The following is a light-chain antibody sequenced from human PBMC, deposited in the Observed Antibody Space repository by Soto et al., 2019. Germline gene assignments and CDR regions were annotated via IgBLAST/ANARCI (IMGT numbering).Light chain of an antibody. CDR3: HQTYSPPLT. J-gene: IGKJ5*01. V-gene: IGKV1-39*01. CDR2: GAT. CDR1: QSISNY. Sequence: DVQMTQSPSSLSASVGDIVTITCRSSQSISNYLNWYQQNPGKPPRVLIYGATNVQSGVPSRFSGSGSGTGFTLTTSNLRPEDFATYYCHQTYSPPLTFGQGKRL.